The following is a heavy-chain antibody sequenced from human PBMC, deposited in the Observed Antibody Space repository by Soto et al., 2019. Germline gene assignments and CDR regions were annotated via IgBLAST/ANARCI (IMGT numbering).Heavy chain of an antibody. CDR3: AKLPAAQSYFDF. CDR1: GFTFITYA. V-gene: IGHV3-23*01. J-gene: IGHJ4*02. Sequence: EVQLLDSGGGLVQPGGSLRLSCAASGFTFITYAMSWVRQAPGKGLEWVSIISGSGGSTYYPDSVKGRFTISRDNSKNTLYLQMKSLRADDTAVYYCAKLPAAQSYFDFWGQGTLVTVSS. CDR2: ISGSGGST. D-gene: IGHD2-2*01.